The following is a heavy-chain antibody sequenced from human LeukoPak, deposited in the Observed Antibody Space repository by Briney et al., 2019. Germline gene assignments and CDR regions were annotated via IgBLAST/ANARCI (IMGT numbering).Heavy chain of an antibody. J-gene: IGHJ3*02. Sequence: PGGSLRLSCAASGFTFSSYSMNWVRQAPGKGLEWVSSISTSSSYIYYADSVKGRFTISRDNAKKSLYLQMSSLRAEDTAVYYCARDYGDYVPDAFDIWGQGTMVTVSS. V-gene: IGHV3-21*01. CDR3: ARDYGDYVPDAFDI. CDR1: GFTFSSYS. CDR2: ISTSSSYI. D-gene: IGHD4-17*01.